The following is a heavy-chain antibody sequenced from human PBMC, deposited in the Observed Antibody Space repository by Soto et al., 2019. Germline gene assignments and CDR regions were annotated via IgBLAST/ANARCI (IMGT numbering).Heavy chain of an antibody. Sequence: GESLKISCQGSGFRFKNYWIAWVRHMPGKALEWMGVVYPEDSDVRYISSFQSQVTISVDKSINTAYLHWASLKASDTGIYYRARTYTGSRHPDVFDLWGQGTVVTVSS. CDR2: VYPEDSDV. J-gene: IGHJ3*01. CDR3: ARTYTGSRHPDVFDL. D-gene: IGHD1-26*01. V-gene: IGHV5-51*01. CDR1: GFRFKNYW.